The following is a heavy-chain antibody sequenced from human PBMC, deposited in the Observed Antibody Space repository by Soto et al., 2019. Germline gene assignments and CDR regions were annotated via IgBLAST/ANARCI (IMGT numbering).Heavy chain of an antibody. CDR2: IYHSGST. J-gene: IGHJ5*02. Sequence: PSETLSLTCAVSGGSISSGGYSWSWIRQPPGKGLEWIGYIYHSGSTYYNPSLKSRVTISVDRSKNQFSLKLSSVTAADTAVYYCARGRTYYDFWSGSEGGSNWFDPWGQGTLVTVSS. D-gene: IGHD3-3*01. CDR1: GGSISSGGYS. CDR3: ARGRTYYDFWSGSEGGSNWFDP. V-gene: IGHV4-30-2*01.